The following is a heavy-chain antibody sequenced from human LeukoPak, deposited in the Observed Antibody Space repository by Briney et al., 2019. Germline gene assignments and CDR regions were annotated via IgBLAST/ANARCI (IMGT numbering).Heavy chain of an antibody. J-gene: IGHJ4*02. D-gene: IGHD4-17*01. CDR2: MNPNSGNT. V-gene: IGHV1-8*01. CDR3: ARNRRGDPDFEY. CDR1: GYTFTSYD. Sequence: ASVKVSCKASGYTFTSYDINWVRQATGQGLEWMGWMNPNSGNTGYAQKFQGRVTMTRNTSISTAYMELSSLRSEDTAVYYCARNRRGDPDFEYWGQGTLVTVSS.